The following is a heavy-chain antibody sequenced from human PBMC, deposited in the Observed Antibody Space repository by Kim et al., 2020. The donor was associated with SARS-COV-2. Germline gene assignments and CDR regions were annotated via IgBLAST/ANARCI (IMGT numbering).Heavy chain of an antibody. J-gene: IGHJ5*02. CDR2: ISSSSSYT. D-gene: IGHD1-26*01. CDR1: GFTFSDYY. Sequence: GGSLRLSCAASGFTFSDYYMSWIRQAPGKGLEWVSYISSSSSYTNYADSVKGRFTISRDNAKNSLYLQMNSLRAEDTACYYGARDLGGATESWGQGTLVTVSS. CDR3: ARDLGGATES. V-gene: IGHV3-11*06.